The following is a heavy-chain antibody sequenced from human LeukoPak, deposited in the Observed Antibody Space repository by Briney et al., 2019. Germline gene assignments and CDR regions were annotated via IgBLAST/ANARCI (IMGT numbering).Heavy chain of an antibody. J-gene: IGHJ2*01. CDR2: VYTSGST. CDR1: GGSISSNY. V-gene: IGHV4-4*07. D-gene: IGHD4-17*01. CDR3: ARTVTVTTSWCYFDL. Sequence: SETLSLTCTVSGGSISSNYWSWIRQPAGKGLEWIGRVYTSGSTNYNPALKSRVTMSLDTSKYQFSLKLSSVTAADTAVYYCARTVTVTTSWCYFDLWGRGTPVTVSS.